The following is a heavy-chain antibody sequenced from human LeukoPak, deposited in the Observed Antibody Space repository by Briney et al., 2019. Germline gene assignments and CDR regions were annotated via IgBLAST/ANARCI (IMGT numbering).Heavy chain of an antibody. Sequence: ASVKVSCKVSGYTLTELSMHWVRQAPGKGLEWMGGFDPEDGETIYAQKFQGRVTMTEDTSTDTAYMELSSLRSEDTAVYYCATDKSPLYSSSWTMLDAFGIWGQGTMVTVSS. CDR3: ATDKSPLYSSSWTMLDAFGI. CDR2: FDPEDGET. J-gene: IGHJ3*02. V-gene: IGHV1-24*01. CDR1: GYTLTELS. D-gene: IGHD6-13*01.